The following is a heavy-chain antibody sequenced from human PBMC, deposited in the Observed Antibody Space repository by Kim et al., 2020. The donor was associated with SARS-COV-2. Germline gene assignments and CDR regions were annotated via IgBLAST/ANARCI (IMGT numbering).Heavy chain of an antibody. CDR3: ARHSISSAAVLNWLDP. CDR2: IYYTGST. V-gene: IGHV4-59*08. D-gene: IGHD6-13*01. CDR1: GGSISNYY. Sequence: SETLSLTCTVSGGSISNYYWSWIRQPPGKGLEWIGYIYYTGSTSYSPSLKSRVTISLDTSKNEFSLRLSSVTAADTAVYYCARHSISSAAVLNWLDPWGQGTLVTVSS. J-gene: IGHJ5*02.